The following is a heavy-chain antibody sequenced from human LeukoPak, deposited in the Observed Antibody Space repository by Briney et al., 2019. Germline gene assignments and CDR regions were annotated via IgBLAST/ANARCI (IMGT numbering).Heavy chain of an antibody. CDR3: ARGELRFLEWLHYYYYGMDV. Sequence: ASVNVSCTASGYTFTSYDINWVRQATGQGLEWMGWMNPNSGNTGYAQKFQGRVTMTRNTSISTAYMELSSLRSEDTAVYYCARGELRFLEWLHYYYYGMDVWGQGTTVAVSS. CDR2: MNPNSGNT. V-gene: IGHV1-8*01. CDR1: GYTFTSYD. J-gene: IGHJ6*02. D-gene: IGHD3-3*01.